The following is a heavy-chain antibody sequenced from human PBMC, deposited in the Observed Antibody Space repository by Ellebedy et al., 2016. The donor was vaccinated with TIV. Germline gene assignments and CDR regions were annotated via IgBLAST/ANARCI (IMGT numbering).Heavy chain of an antibody. CDR1: GFIFSNSG. Sequence: GGSLRLSCAASGFIFSNSGMNWVRQAPGKGLEWVAFIRFDGNNAYYADSAKGRFTIARDNSKNTLYLQMNSLRAEDTAVYYCARAGSYYGMDVWGQGTTVTVSS. V-gene: IGHV3-30*02. J-gene: IGHJ6*02. CDR3: ARAGSYYGMDV. CDR2: IRFDGNNA.